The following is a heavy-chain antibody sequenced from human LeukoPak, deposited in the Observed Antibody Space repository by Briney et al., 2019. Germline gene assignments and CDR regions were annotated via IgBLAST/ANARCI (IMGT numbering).Heavy chain of an antibody. CDR1: GYTFTGYY. V-gene: IGHV1-2*06. D-gene: IGHD3-10*01. CDR3: ATHTPITMVRGVMIS. CDR2: INPNSGGT. Sequence: ASVKVSCKASGYTFTGYYMHWVRQAPGRGLEWMGRINPNSGGTNYAQKFQGRVTMTRDTSISTAYMELSRLRSDDTAVYYCATHTPITMVRGVMISWGQGTLVTVSS. J-gene: IGHJ4*02.